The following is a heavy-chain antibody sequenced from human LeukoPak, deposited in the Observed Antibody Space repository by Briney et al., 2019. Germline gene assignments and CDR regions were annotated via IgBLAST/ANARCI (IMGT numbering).Heavy chain of an antibody. CDR1: GYTFTGYY. D-gene: IGHD6-19*01. CDR2: INPNSGGT. CDR3: SRLGPYSSDWYGYFDY. J-gene: IGHJ4*02. V-gene: IGHV1-2*02. Sequence: ASVKVSCKASGYTFTGYYMHWVRQAPGQGLEWMGWINPNSGGTNYAQKFQGRVTMTRDTSTSTVYMELSSLRSEDTAVYYCSRLGPYSSDWYGYFDYWGQGTLVTVSS.